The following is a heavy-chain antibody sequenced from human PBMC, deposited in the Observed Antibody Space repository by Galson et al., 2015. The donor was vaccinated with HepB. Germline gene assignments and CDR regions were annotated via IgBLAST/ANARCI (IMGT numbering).Heavy chain of an antibody. J-gene: IGHJ5*02. CDR2: MYYSGST. V-gene: IGHV4-39*01. CDR3: ARQRTYENWFDP. Sequence: SETLSLTCTVSGGSISTVSYYWGWIRQPPGKGLEWIGSMYYSGSTYYNPSLKSRVTISVDTSKNQFSLKLSSVTAADTAVYYCARQRTYENWFDPWGQGTLVTVSS. CDR1: GGSISTVSYY. D-gene: IGHD5-12*01.